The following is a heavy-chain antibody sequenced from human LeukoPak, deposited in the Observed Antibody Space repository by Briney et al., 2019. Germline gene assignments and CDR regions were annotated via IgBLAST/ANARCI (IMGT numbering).Heavy chain of an antibody. V-gene: IGHV4-34*01. D-gene: IGHD3-9*01. CDR2: INHSGST. J-gene: IGHJ5*02. CDR3: ARGGGLRYFDWLKRSGFDP. CDR1: GGSFSGYY. Sequence: SETLSLTCAVYGGSFSGYYWNWIRQPPGKGLEWIGEINHSGSTNYNPSLKSRVTISVDTSKNQFSLKLSSVTAADTAVYYCARGGGLRYFDWLKRSGFDPWGQGTLVTVSS.